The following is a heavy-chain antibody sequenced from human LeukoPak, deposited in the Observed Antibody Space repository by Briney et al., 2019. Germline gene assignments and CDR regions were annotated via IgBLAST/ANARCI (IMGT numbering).Heavy chain of an antibody. CDR3: AGELVEMATITVAHFDY. D-gene: IGHD5-24*01. CDR1: GFTFDDYG. Sequence: GGSLRLSCAASGFTFDDYGMSWVRQAAGKGLEWVSGINWNGGSTGYADSVKGRFTISRDNAKNSLYLQMNSLRAEDTAFYYCAGELVEMATITVAHFDYWGQGTLVTVSS. V-gene: IGHV3-20*04. CDR2: INWNGGST. J-gene: IGHJ4*02.